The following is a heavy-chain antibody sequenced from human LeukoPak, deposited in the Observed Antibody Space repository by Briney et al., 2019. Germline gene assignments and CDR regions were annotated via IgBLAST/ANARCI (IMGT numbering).Heavy chain of an antibody. CDR2: INPNTGGT. V-gene: IGHV1-2*02. Sequence: ASVKVSCKGSRYTFTDYYIHWVRQAPGQGLEWMGWINPNTGGTSSEQKFQGRVTMTRDTSISTVYMELNRLTSDDPAVYFGPRAYTNRCFDSGGQGPLATVSS. D-gene: IGHD4-11*01. CDR3: PRAYTNRCFDS. CDR1: RYTFTDYY. J-gene: IGHJ5*01.